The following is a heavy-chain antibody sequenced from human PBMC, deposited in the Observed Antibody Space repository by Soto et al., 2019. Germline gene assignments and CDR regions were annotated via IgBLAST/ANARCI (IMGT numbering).Heavy chain of an antibody. CDR2: IYSGGST. D-gene: IGHD5-18*01. J-gene: IGHJ6*02. CDR1: GFTVSSNY. Sequence: EVQLVETGGGLIQPGGSMRLSCAASGFTVSSNYMSWVRQAPGKGLEWVSVIYSGGSTYYADSVKGRFTISRDNSKNTLYLQMNRLRAEDTAVYYCAREGRQDIAMVLGGTTLYYYYGMDVWGQGTTVTVSS. CDR3: AREGRQDIAMVLGGTTLYYYYGMDV. V-gene: IGHV3-53*02.